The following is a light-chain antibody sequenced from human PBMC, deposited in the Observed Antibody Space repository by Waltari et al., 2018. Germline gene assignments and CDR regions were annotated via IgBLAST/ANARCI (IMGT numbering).Light chain of an antibody. V-gene: IGLV2-8*01. CDR3: GSYAGSNIFV. J-gene: IGLJ1*01. Sequence: QSALTQPPSASGSPAQSVTSSCPGPSTHGGGYDLVPWYHQPPGQAPKVIIYEVSQRPSGVPDRFSGSKSGNTASLTVSGLQAEDEADYYCGSYAGSNIFVFGTGTKVTVL. CDR2: EVS. CDR1: STHGGGYDL.